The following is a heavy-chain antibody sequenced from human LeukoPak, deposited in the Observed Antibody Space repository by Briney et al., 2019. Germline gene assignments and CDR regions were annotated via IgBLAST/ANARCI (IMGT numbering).Heavy chain of an antibody. CDR2: ISGSGGST. CDR3: AKYRTGPPYGLDV. J-gene: IGHJ6*02. D-gene: IGHD1-26*01. CDR1: GFTFSTYA. Sequence: GGSLRLSCAASGFTFSTYAMNWVRQAPGKGLEWVSGISGSGGSTWYADSVRGRFTISRDNSKNTLYLQMNRLRAEDTATYYCAKYRTGPPYGLDVWGQGTTVTVSS. V-gene: IGHV3-23*01.